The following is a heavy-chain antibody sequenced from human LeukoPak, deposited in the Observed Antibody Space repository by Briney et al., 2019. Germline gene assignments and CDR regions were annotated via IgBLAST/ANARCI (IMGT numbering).Heavy chain of an antibody. Sequence: PSETLSLTCTVSGGSISSSSYYWGWIRQPGGKGLEWIGSIYYSGSTYYNPSLKSRVTISVDTSKNQFSLKLSSVTAADTAVYYCARRGIAVAGTDYWGQGTLVTVSS. CDR1: GGSISSSSYY. D-gene: IGHD6-19*01. CDR3: ARRGIAVAGTDY. V-gene: IGHV4-39*07. J-gene: IGHJ4*02. CDR2: IYYSGST.